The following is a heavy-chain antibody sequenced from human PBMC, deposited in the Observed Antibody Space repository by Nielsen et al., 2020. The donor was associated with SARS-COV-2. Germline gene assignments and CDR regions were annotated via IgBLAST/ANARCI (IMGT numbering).Heavy chain of an antibody. CDR3: ASVGPLP. J-gene: IGHJ5*02. CDR1: GGSISSGSYY. Sequence: SETLSLTCTVSGGSISSGSYYWSWIRQPPGKGLEWIGEINHSGSTNYNPSLKSRVTISVDTSKNQFSLKLSSVTAADTAVYYCASVGPLPWGQGTLVTVSS. D-gene: IGHD3-10*01. V-gene: IGHV4-39*07. CDR2: INHSGST.